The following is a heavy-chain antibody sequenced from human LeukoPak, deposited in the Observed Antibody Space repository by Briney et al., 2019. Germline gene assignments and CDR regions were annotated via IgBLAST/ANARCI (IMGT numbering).Heavy chain of an antibody. CDR2: ISAYNGNT. D-gene: IGHD3-16*02. V-gene: IGHV1-18*01. Sequence: ASVKVSCKASGYTFTSYGISWVRQAPGQGLEWMGWISAYNGNTNYAQKLQSRVTMTTDTSTSTAYMELRSLRSDDTAVYYCARADDYVWGSYRQTPVFDYWGQGTLVTVSS. J-gene: IGHJ4*02. CDR1: GYTFTSYG. CDR3: ARADDYVWGSYRQTPVFDY.